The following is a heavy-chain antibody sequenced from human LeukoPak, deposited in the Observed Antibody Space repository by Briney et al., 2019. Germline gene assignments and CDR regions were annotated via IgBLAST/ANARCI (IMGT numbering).Heavy chain of an antibody. D-gene: IGHD3-3*01. Sequence: PGGSLRLSCAASGFTFSSYAMSWVRQAPGKGLEWVSAISGSGGSTYYADSVKGRFTISRDNSKNTLYLQMNSLRAEDTAVYYCARDLNYDFWSGAQDHWGQGTLVTVSS. V-gene: IGHV3-23*01. CDR1: GFTFSSYA. CDR2: ISGSGGST. J-gene: IGHJ4*02. CDR3: ARDLNYDFWSGAQDH.